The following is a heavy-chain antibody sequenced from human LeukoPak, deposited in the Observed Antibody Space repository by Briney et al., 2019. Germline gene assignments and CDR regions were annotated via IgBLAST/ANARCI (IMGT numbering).Heavy chain of an antibody. CDR2: INTDGSNT. J-gene: IGHJ3*02. Sequence: GGPLRLSCAASGFTFSGYWKHWVRQPPGRGLVLVARINTDGSNTGYADSVKGRFTISRDNAKNTLYLQMNSLRAEDTAVYYCARGPFDIWGQGTMVTVSS. CDR1: GFTFSGYW. CDR3: ARGPFDI. V-gene: IGHV3-74*01.